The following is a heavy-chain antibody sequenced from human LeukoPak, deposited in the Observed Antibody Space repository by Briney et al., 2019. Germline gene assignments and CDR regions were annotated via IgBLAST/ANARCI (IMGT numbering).Heavy chain of an antibody. CDR2: ISYDGSIK. Sequence: GGSLRLSCAASGFTFSSYAMHWVRQAPGKGLEWVAVISYDGSIKYYADSVKGRFTTSRDNSKNMLYLQMNSLSAEDTAVYYCARSPGYSSGWYVLSVDYWGQGTLVTVSS. V-gene: IGHV3-30-3*01. CDR3: ARSPGYSSGWYVLSVDY. CDR1: GFTFSSYA. J-gene: IGHJ4*02. D-gene: IGHD6-19*01.